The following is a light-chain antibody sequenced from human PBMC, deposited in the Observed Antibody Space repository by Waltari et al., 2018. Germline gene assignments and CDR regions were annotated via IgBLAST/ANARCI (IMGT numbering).Light chain of an antibody. Sequence: DIQMTQSPSSLAASVGDTVTITCRASQTVNSNVNWYQQKPGKAPTLLIYSVSTVHSGVPSRFSGSGSGTDFALSISSLQPEDFATYTCQQGFSTPHTFGQGTKVEIK. CDR2: SVS. CDR3: QQGFSTPHT. J-gene: IGKJ2*01. CDR1: QTVNSN. V-gene: IGKV1-39*01.